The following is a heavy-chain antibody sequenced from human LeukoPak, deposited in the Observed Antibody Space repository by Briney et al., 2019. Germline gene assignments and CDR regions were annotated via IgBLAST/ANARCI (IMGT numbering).Heavy chain of an antibody. CDR2: INYSGST. V-gene: IGHV4-30-4*01. Sequence: SETLSLTCTVSGGSISSDNYQWSWIRQPPGKGLEWIVYINYSGSTYYNPSLKSRVTISVDTSKNHFSLKLSSVTAAGTAVYYCARYGSGSTWFDPWGQGTLVTVSS. D-gene: IGHD3-10*01. J-gene: IGHJ5*02. CDR1: GGSISSDNYQ. CDR3: ARYGSGSTWFDP.